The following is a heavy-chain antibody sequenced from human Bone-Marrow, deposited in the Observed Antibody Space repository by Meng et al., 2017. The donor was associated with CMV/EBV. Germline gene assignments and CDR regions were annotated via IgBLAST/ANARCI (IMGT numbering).Heavy chain of an antibody. CDR3: ARAKLRQLYGTYV. CDR2: ISASGETT. J-gene: IGHJ6*02. CDR1: GFTFSSYE. D-gene: IGHD3-3*01. V-gene: IGHV3-48*03. Sequence: GGSLRLSCAASGFTFSSYEMNWVRQAPGTGLEWVSYISASGETTYYADSVKGRFTISRDNAKNSLYLQMNSLRAEDTAVYYCARAKLRQLYGTYVWGQGTTVTVSS.